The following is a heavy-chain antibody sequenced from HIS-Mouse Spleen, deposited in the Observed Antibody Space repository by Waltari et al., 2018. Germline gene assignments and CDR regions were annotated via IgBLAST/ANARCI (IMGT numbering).Heavy chain of an antibody. V-gene: IGHV3-33*08. CDR1: GGSISSSSYY. CDR2: IWYDGSNK. D-gene: IGHD3-22*01. J-gene: IGHJ6*02. Sequence: QLQLQESGPGLVKPSETLSLTCTVSGGSISSSSYYWGWIRQPPGKGLEWVAVIWYDGSNKYYADSVKGRFTISRDNSKNTLYLKMNSLRAEDTAVYYCARDPREMYYYDSSGNYYYGMDVWGQGTTVTVSS. CDR3: ARDPREMYYYDSSGNYYYGMDV.